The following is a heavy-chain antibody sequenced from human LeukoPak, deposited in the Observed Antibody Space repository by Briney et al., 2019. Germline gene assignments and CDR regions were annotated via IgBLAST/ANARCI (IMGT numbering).Heavy chain of an antibody. CDR1: GGSISGSSYY. J-gene: IGHJ4*02. CDR3: ARGGGQSKYRNTPFDY. V-gene: IGHV4-39*07. D-gene: IGHD2/OR15-2a*01. Sequence: SETLSLTCTVSGGSISGSSYYWGWIRQPPGKGLEWIGSIYYSGSTYYNPSLKSRVTISVDTSKNQFSLKLSSVTAADTAVYYCARGGGQSKYRNTPFDYWGQGTLVTVSS. CDR2: IYYSGST.